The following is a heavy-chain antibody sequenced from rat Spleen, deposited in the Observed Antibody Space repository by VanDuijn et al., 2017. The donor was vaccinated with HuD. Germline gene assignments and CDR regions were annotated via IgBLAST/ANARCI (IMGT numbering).Heavy chain of an antibody. Sequence: EVQLVESGGGLVQPGRSLKLSCAASGFTFSNYGMAWVRQAPTKGLEWVATISYDGASTYYRDSVKGRFTISRDNAKRTLYLQLDSLRSEDTATYYCARRFDFDYWGQGVMVTVSS. D-gene: IGHD4-3*01. CDR2: ISYDGAST. CDR1: GFTFSNYG. V-gene: IGHV5-29*01. CDR3: ARRFDFDY. J-gene: IGHJ2*01.